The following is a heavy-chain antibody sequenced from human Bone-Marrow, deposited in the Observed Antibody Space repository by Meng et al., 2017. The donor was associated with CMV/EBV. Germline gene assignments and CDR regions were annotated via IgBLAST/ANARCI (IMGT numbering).Heavy chain of an antibody. CDR3: ARDSGHIWSGRIGGMDV. V-gene: IGHV1-2*02. CDR2: INPNSGGT. J-gene: IGHJ6*02. D-gene: IGHD3-3*01. CDR1: GGTFSSYA. Sequence: ASVKVSCKASGGTFSSYAINWVRQAPGQGLEWMGWINPNSGGTNYAQKFQGRVTMTRDTSTSTVYMELSSLRSEDTAVYYCARDSGHIWSGRIGGMDVWGQGTTVTVSS.